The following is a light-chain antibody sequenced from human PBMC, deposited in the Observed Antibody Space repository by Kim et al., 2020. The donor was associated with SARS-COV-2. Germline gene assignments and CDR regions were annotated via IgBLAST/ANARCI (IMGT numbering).Light chain of an antibody. V-gene: IGKV3-11*01. J-gene: IGKJ4*01. CDR3: QQRSNWPLT. CDR2: DAS. Sequence: EIVLTQSPATLSLSPGERATLSCRASQSVSSYLAWYQHKPGQAPRLLIYDASNRATGIPARFSGSGSGTDFTLTINSLKPEDFAVYYCQQRSNWPLTFGGGTKVDIK. CDR1: QSVSSY.